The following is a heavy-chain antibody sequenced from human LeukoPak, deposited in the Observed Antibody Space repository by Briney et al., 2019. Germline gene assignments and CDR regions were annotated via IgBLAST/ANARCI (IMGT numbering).Heavy chain of an antibody. CDR3: ARGCTAERWLSRRFFDY. Sequence: PSETLSLTCAVYGGSFSGYYWSWIRQPPGKGLEWIGEINHSGSTNYNPSLKSRVTISVDTSKNQFSLKLSSVTAADTAVYYCARGCTAERWLSRRFFDYWGQGTLVTVSS. J-gene: IGHJ4*02. CDR1: GGSFSGYY. V-gene: IGHV4-34*01. D-gene: IGHD5-24*01. CDR2: INHSGST.